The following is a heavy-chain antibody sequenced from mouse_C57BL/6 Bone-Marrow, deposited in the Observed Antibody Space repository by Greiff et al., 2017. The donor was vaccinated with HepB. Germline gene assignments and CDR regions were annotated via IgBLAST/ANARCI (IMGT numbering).Heavy chain of an antibody. Sequence: DVKLVESEGGLVQPGSSMKLSCTASGFTFSDYYMAWVRQVPEKGLEWVANINYDGSSTYYLDSLKSRFIISRDNAKNILYLQMSSLKSEDTATYYGARGDYGSSYPYFDYWGQGTTLTVSS. CDR1: GFTFSDYY. CDR3: ARGDYGSSYPYFDY. J-gene: IGHJ2*01. V-gene: IGHV5-16*01. CDR2: INYDGSST. D-gene: IGHD1-1*01.